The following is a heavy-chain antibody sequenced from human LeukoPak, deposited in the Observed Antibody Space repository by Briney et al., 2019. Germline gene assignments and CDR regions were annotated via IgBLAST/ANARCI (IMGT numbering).Heavy chain of an antibody. CDR2: IRQDGKEK. D-gene: IGHD2-21*02. V-gene: IGHV3-7*05. CDR1: GLTFSSHW. CDR3: ATYCGGDCYSPHDAFDI. J-gene: IGHJ3*02. Sequence: GGSLRLSCAASGLTFSSHWMSWVRQAPGKGLEWVANIRQDGKEKYYVDSVKGRFTISRDNAKNSLHLQMDSLRAEDTAVYYCATYCGGDCYSPHDAFDIWGQGTMVTVSS.